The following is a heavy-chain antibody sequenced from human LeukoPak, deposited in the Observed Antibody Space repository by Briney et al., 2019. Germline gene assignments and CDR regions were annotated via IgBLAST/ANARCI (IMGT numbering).Heavy chain of an antibody. D-gene: IGHD6-13*01. CDR1: GYSFTSYW. Sequence: GESLKISCKGSGYSFTSYWIGWVRQMPGKGLEWMGIIYPGDSDTRYSPSFQGQVTISADKSISTAYLQWSSLKASDTAMYYYARQCSSSWCPLDYWGQGTLVTVSS. J-gene: IGHJ4*02. CDR2: IYPGDSDT. V-gene: IGHV5-51*01. CDR3: ARQCSSSWCPLDY.